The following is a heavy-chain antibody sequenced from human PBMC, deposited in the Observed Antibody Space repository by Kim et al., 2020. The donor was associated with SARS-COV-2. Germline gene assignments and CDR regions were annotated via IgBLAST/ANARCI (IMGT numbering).Heavy chain of an antibody. D-gene: IGHD3-10*01. CDR3: ARASFTKYYFDS. V-gene: IGHV1-3*01. CDR2: INARNGNT. Sequence: ASVKVSCKASGYIFTNFDIYWVRQAPGKRLEWMGWINARNGNTKYSQKLQGRVTFTRDTSANTAYMELSSLRSEDTAVYHCARASFTKYYFDSWGQGTQVTVSP. CDR1: GYIFTNFD. J-gene: IGHJ4*02.